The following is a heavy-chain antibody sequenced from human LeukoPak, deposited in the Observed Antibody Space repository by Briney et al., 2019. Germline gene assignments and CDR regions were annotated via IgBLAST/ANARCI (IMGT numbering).Heavy chain of an antibody. CDR3: ASAPPDFWSGYGFGY. D-gene: IGHD3-3*01. CDR1: GFTFSSYW. Sequence: GGSLRLSCAASGFTFSSYWMSWVRQAPGKGLEWVANIKQDGSEKYYVDSVKGRFTISRDNAKNSLYLQMNSLRAEDTAVYYCASAPPDFWSGYGFGYWGQGTLVTVSS. CDR2: IKQDGSEK. V-gene: IGHV3-7*01. J-gene: IGHJ4*02.